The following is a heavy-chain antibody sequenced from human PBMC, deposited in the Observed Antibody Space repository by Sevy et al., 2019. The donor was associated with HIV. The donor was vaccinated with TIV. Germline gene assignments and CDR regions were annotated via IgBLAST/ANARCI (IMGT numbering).Heavy chain of an antibody. CDR3: ARAWTTDEGFDP. Sequence: SETLSLTCTVSGGSINSVGYFWSWIRQHTGKGLEWIGYIYYSGSTYYNPSLTSRITISLDTSKNQFSLKLSSVTAANTAVYYCARAWTTDEGFDPGGQGTLVTVSS. CDR2: IYYSGST. CDR1: GGSINSVGYF. J-gene: IGHJ5*02. V-gene: IGHV4-31*03. D-gene: IGHD4-17*01.